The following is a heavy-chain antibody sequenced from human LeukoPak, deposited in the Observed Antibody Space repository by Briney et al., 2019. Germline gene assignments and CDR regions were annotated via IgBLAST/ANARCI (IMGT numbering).Heavy chain of an antibody. CDR1: GFTFSSYA. V-gene: IGHV3-23*01. CDR3: ARVSGYHYSAFVDT. D-gene: IGHD3-22*01. Sequence: QPGGSLRLSCAASGFTFSSYAMSWVRQAPGKGLEWVSAISGSGGSTYYADSVKGRFTISRDNSKNTLYLQMNSLRPEDTAVYYCARVSGYHYSAFVDTWGLGILVTVSS. J-gene: IGHJ5*02. CDR2: ISGSGGST.